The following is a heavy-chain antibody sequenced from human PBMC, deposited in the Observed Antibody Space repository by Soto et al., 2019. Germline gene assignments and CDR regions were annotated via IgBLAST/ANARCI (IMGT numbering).Heavy chain of an antibody. J-gene: IGHJ6*02. CDR1: GGTFSSYA. CDR2: IIPIFGTA. CDR3: ARVNYDFWSGSSDYYYYGMDV. Sequence: SVKVSCKASGGTFSSYAISWVRQAPGQGLEWMGGIIPIFGTANYAQKFQGRVTITADKSTSTAYMELSSLRSEDTAVYYCARVNYDFWSGSSDYYYYGMDVWGQGTTVTVSS. V-gene: IGHV1-69*06. D-gene: IGHD3-3*01.